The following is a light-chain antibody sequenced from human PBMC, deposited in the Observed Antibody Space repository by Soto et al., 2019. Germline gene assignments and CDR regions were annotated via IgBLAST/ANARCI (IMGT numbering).Light chain of an antibody. CDR2: EVT. V-gene: IGLV2-8*01. CDR3: SSYAGGNNDA. Sequence: QSALTQPPSASGSPGQSVTISCTGTSSDVGGHNYVSWYQHHPGKAPKLIIYEVTKRPSGVPARFSGSKSGNTASLTVSGLQAEDEADYYCSSYAGGNNDAFGTGTKLTVL. J-gene: IGLJ1*01. CDR1: SSDVGGHNY.